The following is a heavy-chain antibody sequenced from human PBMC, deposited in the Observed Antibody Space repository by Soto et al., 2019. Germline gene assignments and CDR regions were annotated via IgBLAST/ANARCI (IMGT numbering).Heavy chain of an antibody. CDR3: ARFVVVAAPPMMVVVITDAFDI. CDR2: IYYSGST. Sequence: QVQLQESGPGLVKPSQTLSLTCTVSGGSISSGDYYWSWIRQPPRKGLGWLGYIYYSGSTYYNPSLKSRVTVSVDTSKNQFPLKLSSVAAADTAVYYCARFVVVAAPPMMVVVITDAFDIWGHGTLVTVSS. CDR1: GGSISSGDYY. V-gene: IGHV4-30-4*01. J-gene: IGHJ3*02. D-gene: IGHD3-22*01.